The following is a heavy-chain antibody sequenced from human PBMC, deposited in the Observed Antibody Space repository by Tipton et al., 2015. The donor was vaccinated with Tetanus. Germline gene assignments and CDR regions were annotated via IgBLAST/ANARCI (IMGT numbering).Heavy chain of an antibody. CDR1: GFIFSSYP. D-gene: IGHD5-18*01. Sequence: SLRLSCAASGFIFSSYPMHWVRQAPGKGLEYVSSILHDGVGPFYANSVKGRFSISRDNSKNTLFLQMNSLRAEDTAVYYCARGSSAMVTVYYYYGMDVWGQGTTVTVSS. J-gene: IGHJ6*02. V-gene: IGHV3-64*01. CDR3: ARGSSAMVTVYYYYGMDV. CDR2: ILHDGVGP.